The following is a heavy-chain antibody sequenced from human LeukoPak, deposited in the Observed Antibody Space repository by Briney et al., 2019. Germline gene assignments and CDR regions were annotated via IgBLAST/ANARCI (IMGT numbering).Heavy chain of an antibody. J-gene: IGHJ5*02. V-gene: IGHV1-18*04. CDR1: GYTFTGYY. D-gene: IGHD6-13*01. Sequence: GASVKVSCKASGYTFTGYYMHWVRQAPGQGLEWMGWISAYNGYTNYAQKLQGRLTMTTDTSTSTAYMELRSLRSDDTAVYYCARDHPVILAAAGTNWFDPWGQGTLVTVSS. CDR2: ISAYNGYT. CDR3: ARDHPVILAAAGTNWFDP.